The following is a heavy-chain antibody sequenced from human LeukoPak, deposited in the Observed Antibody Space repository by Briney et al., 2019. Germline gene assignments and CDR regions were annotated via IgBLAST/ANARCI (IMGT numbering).Heavy chain of an antibody. V-gene: IGHV3-7*01. CDR3: ARAGWTVTTGGYFDY. Sequence: GGSLRLSCAASGFTFSSYWMSWVRQAPGKGLEWVAKIKEDGSEKFYVDSVKGRFTISRDNAKNSLDLQMNSLRAEDTAVYYCARAGWTVTTGGYFDYWGQGTLVTVSS. CDR1: GFTFSSYW. D-gene: IGHD4-17*01. J-gene: IGHJ4*02. CDR2: IKEDGSEK.